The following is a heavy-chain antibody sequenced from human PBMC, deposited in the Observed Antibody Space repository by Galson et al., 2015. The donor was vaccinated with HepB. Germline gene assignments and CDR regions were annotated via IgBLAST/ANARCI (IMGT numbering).Heavy chain of an antibody. J-gene: IGHJ4*02. D-gene: IGHD2-21*02. CDR1: GYTFGIHN. V-gene: IGHV1-3*01. Sequence: SVKVSCKASGYTFGIHNIHWVRQAPGQRLEWIGWIYPNNGDRKYSERFQGRVTLTRDTSATTAYMDLSSLTLEDTGVYFCARGALTAALDYWAQGTLVTVSS. CDR2: IYPNNGDR. CDR3: ARGALTAALDY.